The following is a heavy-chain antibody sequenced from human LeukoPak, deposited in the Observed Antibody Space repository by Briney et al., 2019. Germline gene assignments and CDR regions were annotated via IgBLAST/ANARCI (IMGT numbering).Heavy chain of an antibody. D-gene: IGHD2-8*01. Sequence: ASVKVSCKASGGTFSSYAISWVRQAPGQGLEWMGGIIPIFGTANYAQKFQGRVTITADESTCTAYMELSSLRSEDTAVYYCARENTNGIWVNNGMDVWGQGTTVTVSS. CDR3: ARENTNGIWVNNGMDV. CDR1: GGTFSSYA. V-gene: IGHV1-69*13. J-gene: IGHJ6*02. CDR2: IIPIFGTA.